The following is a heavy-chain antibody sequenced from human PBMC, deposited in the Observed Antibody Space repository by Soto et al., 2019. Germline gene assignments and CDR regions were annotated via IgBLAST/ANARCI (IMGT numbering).Heavy chain of an antibody. CDR2: INHSGST. CDR3: ARVRMITFGGVIVPHYYYYGMDV. J-gene: IGHJ6*02. Sequence: PGATLALTCAVSGGSVGGGSYDWSWSRQRAGMGVDGVGEINHSGSTNYNPSLKSRVTISVDTSKNQFSLKLSSVTAADTAVYYCARVRMITFGGVIVPHYYYYGMDVWGQGTTVTVSS. V-gene: IGHV4-61*01. CDR1: GGSVGGGSYD. D-gene: IGHD3-16*02.